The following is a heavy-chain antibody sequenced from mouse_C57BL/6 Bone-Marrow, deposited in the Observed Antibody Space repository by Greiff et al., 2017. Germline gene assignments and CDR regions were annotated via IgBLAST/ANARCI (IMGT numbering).Heavy chain of an antibody. CDR3: TPITTVLATDY. Sequence: EVQLQQSGAELVRPGASVKLSCTASGFNIKDDYMHWVKQRPEQGLEWIGGIDPENGDTEYDSKFQGKATITADPSSNTAYLQHSSLTTEDTAVYYFTPITTVLATDYWGQGTTLTVSS. D-gene: IGHD1-1*01. CDR1: GFNIKDDY. CDR2: IDPENGDT. J-gene: IGHJ2*01. V-gene: IGHV14-4*01.